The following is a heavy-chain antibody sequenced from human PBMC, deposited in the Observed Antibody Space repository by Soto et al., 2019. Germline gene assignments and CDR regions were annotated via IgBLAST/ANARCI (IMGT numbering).Heavy chain of an antibody. CDR2: ISSDGNKE. J-gene: IGHJ6*02. V-gene: IGHV3-33*01. CDR1: GFPFCHYG. D-gene: IGHD6-19*01. CDR3: ARDRNGGWFHIDV. Sequence: QVQLVESGGGVVQPGRSLRLSCVGSGFPFCHYGMHWVRQAPGKGLEWVAVISSDGNKESYADSVKGRFAISRDNSKDTWYLEINNLRVEDTAVYFCARDRNGGWFHIDVWGQGTTVRVSS.